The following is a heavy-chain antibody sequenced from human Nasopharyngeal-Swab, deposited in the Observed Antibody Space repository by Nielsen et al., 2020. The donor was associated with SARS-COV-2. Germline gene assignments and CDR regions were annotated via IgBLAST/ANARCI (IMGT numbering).Heavy chain of an antibody. V-gene: IGHV3-64D*06. CDR2: ISSNGGST. J-gene: IGHJ6*02. Sequence: ESLKISCSASGFTFSSYAMHWVRQAPGKGLEYVSAISSNGGSTYYADSVKGRFTISRDNSKNTLYLQMSSLRAEDTAVYYCVKLYSSSWYQGYYYYGMDVWGQGTTVTVSS. CDR3: VKLYSSSWYQGYYYYGMDV. CDR1: GFTFSSYA. D-gene: IGHD6-13*01.